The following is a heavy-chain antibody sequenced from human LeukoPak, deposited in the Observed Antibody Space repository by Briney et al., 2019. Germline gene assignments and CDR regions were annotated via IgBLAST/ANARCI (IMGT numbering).Heavy chain of an antibody. J-gene: IGHJ4*02. D-gene: IGHD2-2*01. Sequence: PSETLSLTCTVSGGSISSSNYYWGWLRQPPGKGLEWIGSIYYSGSTYYNPSLKSRVTISVDTSKNQFSLKLSSVTAADTAVYYCARDSCSSTSCRKKFDYWGQGTLVTVSS. CDR3: ARDSCSSTSCRKKFDY. CDR1: GGSISSSNYY. V-gene: IGHV4-39*07. CDR2: IYYSGST.